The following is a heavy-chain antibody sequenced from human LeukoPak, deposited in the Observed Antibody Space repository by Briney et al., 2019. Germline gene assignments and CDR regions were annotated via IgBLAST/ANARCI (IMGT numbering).Heavy chain of an antibody. CDR3: ARGQYYDSSGYYYFDY. D-gene: IGHD3-22*01. CDR1: GVSISSGDYY. V-gene: IGHV4-30-4*01. J-gene: IGHJ4*02. CDR2: IYYSGST. Sequence: SETLSLTCTVSGVSISSGDYYWSWIRQPPGKGLEWIGYIYYSGSTYYNPSLKSRVTISVDTSKNQFSLKLSSVTAADTAVYYCARGQYYDSSGYYYFDYWGQGTLVTVSS.